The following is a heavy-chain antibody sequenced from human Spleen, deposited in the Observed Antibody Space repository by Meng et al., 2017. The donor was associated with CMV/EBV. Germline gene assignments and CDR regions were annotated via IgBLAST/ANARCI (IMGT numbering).Heavy chain of an antibody. V-gene: IGHV1-2*02. D-gene: IGHD3-22*01. CDR1: GYTFTGYY. J-gene: IGHJ4*02. CDR2: INPNSGGT. CDR3: ASLTYYYDSSGYYPPDY. Sequence: QVQLVQSGAEVKKPGASVKVSCKASGYTFTGYYMHWVRQAPGQGLEWMGWINPNSGGTNYAQKFQGRVTMTRDTSISTAYMELSRLRSDDTAVYYCASLTYYYDSSGYYPPDYWGQGTLVTVSS.